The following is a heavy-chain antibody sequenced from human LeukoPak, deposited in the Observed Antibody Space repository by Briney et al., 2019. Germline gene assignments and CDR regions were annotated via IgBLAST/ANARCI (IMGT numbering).Heavy chain of an antibody. CDR3: AKNGDRGAYCTGGTCYPYFYYYMDV. D-gene: IGHD2-15*01. CDR1: GFTFSSYA. J-gene: IGHJ6*03. CDR2: IRASGGTA. V-gene: IGHV3-23*01. Sequence: GGSLRLSCSASGFTFSSYAMSWVRQAPGKGLEWVSAIRASGGTAYYADSVKGRFTISGDNSKNTLYLQMNSLRAEDTAIYYCAKNGDRGAYCTGGTCYPYFYYYMDVWGKGTTVTI.